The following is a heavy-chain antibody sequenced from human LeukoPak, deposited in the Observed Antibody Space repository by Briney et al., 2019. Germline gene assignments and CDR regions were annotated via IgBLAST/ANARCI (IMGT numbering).Heavy chain of an antibody. CDR1: GFTFSTYG. Sequence: GGSLRLSCAASGFTFSTYGMHWVRQAPGEGLEWVAFIRYDGSNKYQADSVKGRFTISRDNSKNTLYLQMNSLRAEDTAVYYCARLLPPYYGSGSYGVDYWGQGTLVTVSS. CDR3: ARLLPPYYGSGSYGVDY. J-gene: IGHJ4*02. CDR2: IRYDGSNK. V-gene: IGHV3-30*02. D-gene: IGHD3-10*01.